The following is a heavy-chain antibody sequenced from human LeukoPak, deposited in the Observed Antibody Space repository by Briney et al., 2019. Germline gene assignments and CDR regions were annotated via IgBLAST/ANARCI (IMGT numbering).Heavy chain of an antibody. CDR1: GGSISSSSYY. V-gene: IGHV4-39*07. J-gene: IGHJ6*02. D-gene: IGHD2-2*01. CDR3: ARGYCSSTSCYGYYGMDV. CDR2: IYYSGST. Sequence: SSETLSLTCTVSGGSISSSSYYWGWTRQPPGKGLEWIGSIYYSGSTYYNPSLKSRVTISVDTSKNQFSLKLSSVTAADTAVYYCARGYCSSTSCYGYYGMDVWGQGTTVTVSS.